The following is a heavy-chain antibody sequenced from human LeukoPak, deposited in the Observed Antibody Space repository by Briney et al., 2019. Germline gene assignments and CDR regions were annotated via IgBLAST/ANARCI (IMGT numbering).Heavy chain of an antibody. Sequence: SETLSLTCTVSGGSISSYYWSWIRQPAGKGLEWIGRIYTSGSTNYNPSLKSRVTMSVDTSKNQFSLKLSSVTAADTAVYYCARDDGDCSGGSCPYYYYMDAWGKGTTVTVSS. CDR2: IYTSGST. J-gene: IGHJ6*03. V-gene: IGHV4-4*07. CDR3: ARDDGDCSGGSCPYYYYMDA. CDR1: GGSISSYY. D-gene: IGHD2-15*01.